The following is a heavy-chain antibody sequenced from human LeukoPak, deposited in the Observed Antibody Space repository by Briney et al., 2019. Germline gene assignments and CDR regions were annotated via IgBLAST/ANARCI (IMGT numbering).Heavy chain of an antibody. Sequence: GASVKVSCKASGGTFSSYAISWVRQAPGQGLEWMGGIIPIFGTANYAQKFQGRVTITAGESTSTAYMELSSLRSEDTAVYYCARRGLLLSYGMDVWGQGTTVTVSS. D-gene: IGHD2-15*01. CDR3: ARRGLLLSYGMDV. V-gene: IGHV1-69*01. J-gene: IGHJ6*02. CDR2: IIPIFGTA. CDR1: GGTFSSYA.